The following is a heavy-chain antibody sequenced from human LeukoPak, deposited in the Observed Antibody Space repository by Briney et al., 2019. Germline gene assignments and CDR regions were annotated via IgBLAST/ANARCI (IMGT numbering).Heavy chain of an antibody. V-gene: IGHV4-39*02. J-gene: IGHJ4*02. D-gene: IGHD3-16*01. CDR3: AAGGDDAKAGY. Sequence: PSETPSLTCSVYGASITSGRYYWGWMRQAPGKGLEWIGTIHYSGTPTFYNPSLESRVSLFSDTSRNDFSLRLRSVTAADTAVYYCAAGGDDAKAGYWGQGTLVTVSS. CDR2: IHYSGTPT. CDR1: GASITSGRYY.